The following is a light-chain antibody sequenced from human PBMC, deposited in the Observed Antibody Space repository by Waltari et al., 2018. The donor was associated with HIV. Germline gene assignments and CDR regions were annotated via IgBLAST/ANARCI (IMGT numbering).Light chain of an antibody. Sequence: EIVMTQSPATLSVSPGERATLSCRASQSVRSGLAWYQQKPGQPPRLLIYAASTRATGIPARFSGSGSGTEFTLTISSLQSEDFAVYYCQQRSRKLTFGGGTKVEVK. CDR3: QQRSRKLT. V-gene: IGKV3-15*01. CDR2: AAS. CDR1: QSVRSG. J-gene: IGKJ4*01.